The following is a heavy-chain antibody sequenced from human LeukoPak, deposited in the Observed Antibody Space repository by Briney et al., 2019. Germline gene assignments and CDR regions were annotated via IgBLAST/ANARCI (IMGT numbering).Heavy chain of an antibody. V-gene: IGHV3-74*01. D-gene: IGHD4-17*01. CDR2: INSDGSST. Sequence: GGSLRLSCAASGFTFSSYWMHWVRQAPGKGLVWVSRINSDGSSTSYADSVKGRFTISRDNAKNTLYLQMNSLRAEDTAVYYCARESLKDYGDYGYYYYGMDVWGQGTTVTVSS. CDR3: ARESLKDYGDYGYYYYGMDV. J-gene: IGHJ6*02. CDR1: GFTFSSYW.